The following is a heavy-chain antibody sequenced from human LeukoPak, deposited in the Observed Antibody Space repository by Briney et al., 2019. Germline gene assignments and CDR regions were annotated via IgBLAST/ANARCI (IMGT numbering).Heavy chain of an antibody. CDR3: TGDPSQWLTRS. CDR1: GGSICSSGYY. D-gene: IGHD6-19*01. V-gene: IGHV4-39*07. CDR2: IYSGGGT. Sequence: SETLSLTCTVSGGSICSSGYYWGWIRQPPGKGLEWIGSIYSGGGTHYNPSLNSRVTISVDTSKNQFSLKVRSVTAADTAVYYCTGDPSQWLTRSWGQGTLVTVSS. J-gene: IGHJ5*02.